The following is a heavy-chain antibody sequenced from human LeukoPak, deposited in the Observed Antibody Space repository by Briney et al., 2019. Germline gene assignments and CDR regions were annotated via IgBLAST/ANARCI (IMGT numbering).Heavy chain of an antibody. CDR3: ARRRPNYYGSGSYRPVFDY. CDR2: IYNSGST. J-gene: IGHJ4*02. CDR1: GGSISTSY. Sequence: SETLSLTCTVSGGSISTSYWSWIWQPPGKGLEWIGYIYNSGSTNYNPSLKSRVTISVDTSKNQFSLKLSSVTAADTAVYYCARRRPNYYGSGSYRPVFDYWGQGTLVTVSS. V-gene: IGHV4-59*01. D-gene: IGHD3-10*01.